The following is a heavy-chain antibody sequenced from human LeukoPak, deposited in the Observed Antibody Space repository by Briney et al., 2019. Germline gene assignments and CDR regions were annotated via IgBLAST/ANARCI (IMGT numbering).Heavy chain of an antibody. CDR2: ISYDGSNK. V-gene: IGHV3-30*04. J-gene: IGHJ4*02. CDR1: GFTFSSYA. CDR3: ARRYGDYDNSYYFDY. Sequence: GRSLRLSCAASGFTFSSYAMHWVRQAPGKGLEWVAVISYDGSNKYYADSVKGRFTISRDNSKNTLYLQMNSLRAEDTAVYYCARRYGDYDNSYYFDYWGQGTLVTVSS. D-gene: IGHD4-17*01.